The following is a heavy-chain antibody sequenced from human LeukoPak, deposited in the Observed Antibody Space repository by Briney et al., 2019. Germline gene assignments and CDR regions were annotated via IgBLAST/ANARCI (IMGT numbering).Heavy chain of an antibody. D-gene: IGHD3-9*01. V-gene: IGHV4-59*01. Sequence: PSETLSLTCSVSGGSIGIYYWSWVRQPPGKALEWIGYIYNSGSTYCNPSLKSRVTISVDMSKNQFSLRLTSVTAADTAVYYCARVKHDILTGYYEGFDYWGQGTLVTVSS. J-gene: IGHJ4*02. CDR2: IYNSGST. CDR1: GGSIGIYY. CDR3: ARVKHDILTGYYEGFDY.